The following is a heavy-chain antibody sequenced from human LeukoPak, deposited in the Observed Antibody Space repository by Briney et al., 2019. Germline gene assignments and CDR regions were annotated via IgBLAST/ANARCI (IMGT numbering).Heavy chain of an antibody. CDR1: GYTFTSYG. CDR3: ARDLLPYGSGSYVWFDP. V-gene: IGHV1-18*01. CDR2: ISAYNGNT. D-gene: IGHD3-10*01. Sequence: WASVKVSCKASGYTFTSYGISWVRQAPGQGLEWMGWISAYNGNTNYAQKLQGRVTMTTDTSTSTAYMELRSLRSDDTAVYYCARDLLPYGSGSYVWFDPWGQGTLVTVSS. J-gene: IGHJ5*02.